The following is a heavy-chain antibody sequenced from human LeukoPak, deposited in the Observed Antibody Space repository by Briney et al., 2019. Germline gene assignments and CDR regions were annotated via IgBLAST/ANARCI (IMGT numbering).Heavy chain of an antibody. J-gene: IGHJ6*02. CDR2: IWYDGSNK. CDR3: ARLYSSGWYGYYYYGMDV. V-gene: IGHV3-33*01. Sequence: GRSLRLSCAASGFTFSSYGTHWVRQAPGKGLEWVAVIWYDGSNKYYADSVKGRFTISRDNSMNTLYLQMNSLRAEDTAVYYCARLYSSGWYGYYYYGMDVWGQGTTVTVSS. D-gene: IGHD6-19*01. CDR1: GFTFSSYG.